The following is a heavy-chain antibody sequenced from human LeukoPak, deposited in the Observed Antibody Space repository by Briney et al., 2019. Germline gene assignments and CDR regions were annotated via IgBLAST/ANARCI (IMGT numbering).Heavy chain of an antibody. D-gene: IGHD1-26*01. V-gene: IGHV4-61*08. CDR3: ATSGSYGRGDY. Sequence: SETLSLTCADSGGSISSGGYSWSWIRQPPGKGLEWIGYIYYSGSTNYNPSLKSRVTISVDTSKNQFSLKLSSVTAADTAVYYCATSGSYGRGDYWGQGTLVTVSS. CDR1: GGSISSGGYS. J-gene: IGHJ4*02. CDR2: IYYSGST.